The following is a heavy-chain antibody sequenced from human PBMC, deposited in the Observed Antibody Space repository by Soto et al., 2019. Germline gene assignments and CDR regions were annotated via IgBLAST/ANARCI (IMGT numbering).Heavy chain of an antibody. CDR3: ARTVGAEYYFDF. CDR2: IYTSGST. Sequence: PSETLSLTCTVSGDSMTKYYWSWIRQSAGKGLEWIGRIYTSGSTNYNPSLKRRVTMSIDTSNKHFSLSLKSVTAADTAVYYCARTVGAEYYFDFWGQGALVTVSS. CDR1: GDSMTKYY. J-gene: IGHJ4*02. D-gene: IGHD1-26*01. V-gene: IGHV4-4*07.